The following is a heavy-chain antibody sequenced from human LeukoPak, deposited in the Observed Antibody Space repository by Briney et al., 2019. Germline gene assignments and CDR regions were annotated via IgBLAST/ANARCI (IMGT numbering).Heavy chain of an antibody. CDR2: ISDIGSI. CDR1: GGSISSSSYY. Sequence: PSETLSLTCTVSGGSISSSSYYWGWICQPPGKGLEWIAYISDIGSINYNPSLKSRVTISLDTSKNQLSLKLRSVTAADTAVYYCAGHHPRNTVDFWGQGTLVTVSS. D-gene: IGHD2/OR15-2a*01. CDR3: AGHHPRNTVDF. V-gene: IGHV4-61*05. J-gene: IGHJ4*02.